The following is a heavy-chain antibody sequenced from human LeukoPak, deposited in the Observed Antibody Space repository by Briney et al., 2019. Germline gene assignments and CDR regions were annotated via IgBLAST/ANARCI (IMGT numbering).Heavy chain of an antibody. CDR1: GYTFTSYY. Sequence: ASVKVSFEASGYTFTSYYMHWVRQAPAQGLEWMGIINPSGGSTSYAQTFQGRVTITRDTSTSTVYMQLSSLRSEDTAVYSCARGDVGGNSGRGDYFDYWGQGTLVTVS. V-gene: IGHV1-46*01. J-gene: IGHJ4*02. CDR2: INPSGGST. CDR3: ARGDVGGNSGRGDYFDY. D-gene: IGHD4-23*01.